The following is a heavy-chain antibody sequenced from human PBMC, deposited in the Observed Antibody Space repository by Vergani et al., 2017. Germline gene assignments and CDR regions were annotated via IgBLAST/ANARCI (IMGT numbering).Heavy chain of an antibody. CDR1: GFTFSENW. V-gene: IGHV3-74*01. CDR2: INVDGGRT. D-gene: IGHD1-20*01. J-gene: IGHJ1*01. Sequence: EVQLVESGGGLVQPGGSLRLACTASGFTFSENWMHWVRQVPGKGLMWVSRINVDGGRTTYAESVKGRFTISRDNAKNILYLQMNSLTHEDTAVYYCARDRIGGRTALEHWGQGTLVTVSS. CDR3: ARDRIGGRTALEH.